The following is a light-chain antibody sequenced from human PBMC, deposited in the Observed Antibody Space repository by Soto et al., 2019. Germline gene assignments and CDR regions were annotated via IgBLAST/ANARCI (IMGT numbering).Light chain of an antibody. CDR1: SGSIASNY. CDR3: QSYNSSTGV. Sequence: NFMLTQPHSVSESPGKTVTISCTRSSGSIASNYVQWYQQRPGSAPTTVIYEDNQRPSGVPDRFSGSTDSSSNSASLTISGLKTEEEADYSCQSYNSSTGVFGGGTKLTVL. CDR2: EDN. V-gene: IGLV6-57*04. J-gene: IGLJ3*02.